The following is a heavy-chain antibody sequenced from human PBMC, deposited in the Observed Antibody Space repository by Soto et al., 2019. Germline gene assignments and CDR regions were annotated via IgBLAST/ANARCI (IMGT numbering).Heavy chain of an antibody. J-gene: IGHJ4*02. CDR1: GYTFTSYG. CDR3: ARAPNYFAS. CDR2: ISAYNGNT. Sequence: QVQLVQSGAEVKKPGASVKVSCKASGYTFTSYGISWVRQAPGQGLEWMGWISAYNGNTNYAQKLQGRVTRNTDTHTNTSNKELRKKRSDGTDVYDCARAPNYFASWGQGTLVTVPP. V-gene: IGHV1-18*01.